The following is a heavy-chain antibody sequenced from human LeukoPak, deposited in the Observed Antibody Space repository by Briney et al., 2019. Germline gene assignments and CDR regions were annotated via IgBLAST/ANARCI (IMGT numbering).Heavy chain of an antibody. J-gene: IGHJ4*02. CDR1: GYTFTSYY. V-gene: IGHV1-46*01. CDR2: INPSGGST. Sequence: GASVKVFCKASGYTFTSYYMHWVLQAPGQGLEWMGIINPSGGSTSYAQKFQGRVTMTRDTSTSTVYMELSSLRSEDTAVYYCAREAWYYDSSGYYDYWGQGTLVTVSS. CDR3: AREAWYYDSSGYYDY. D-gene: IGHD3-22*01.